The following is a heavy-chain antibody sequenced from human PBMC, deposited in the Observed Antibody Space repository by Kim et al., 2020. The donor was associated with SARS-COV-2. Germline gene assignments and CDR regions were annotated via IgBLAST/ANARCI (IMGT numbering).Heavy chain of an antibody. CDR3: ARDYGDSAFGY. CDR2: T. J-gene: IGHJ4*02. D-gene: IGHD4-17*01. V-gene: IGHV1-46*01. Sequence: TSYAQKFQGRVTMTRDTSTSTVYMELSSLRSEDTAVYYCARDYGDSAFGYWGQGTLVTVSS.